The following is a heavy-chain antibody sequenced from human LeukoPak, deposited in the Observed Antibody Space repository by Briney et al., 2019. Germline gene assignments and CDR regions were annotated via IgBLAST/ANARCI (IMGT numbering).Heavy chain of an antibody. V-gene: IGHV3-23*01. Sequence: GGSLRLSCAASGFTFNSYATTWVRQAPGKGLEWVSIINGSGGTTYYADSVKGRFTISRDNSQNTLYLQMNSLRAEDRAVYYCAKGVGSGTTYWYFDLWGRGTLVTVSS. CDR3: AKGVGSGTTYWYFDL. D-gene: IGHD1-1*01. CDR1: GFTFNSYA. CDR2: INGSGGTT. J-gene: IGHJ2*01.